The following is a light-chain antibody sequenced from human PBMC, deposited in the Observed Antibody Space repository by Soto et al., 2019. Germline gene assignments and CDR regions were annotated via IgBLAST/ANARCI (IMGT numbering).Light chain of an antibody. V-gene: IGLV1-47*01. Sequence: QSVLTQPSSASGTPGQRVTISCSGRRSNIGSHYVYWYQQLPGTAPKLLIYRDNQRPSGVPDRFSGSKSGTSASLAISGLRSEDEADYYCAAWDDSLSGQVFGGGTQPTVL. J-gene: IGLJ3*02. CDR2: RDN. CDR3: AAWDDSLSGQV. CDR1: RSNIGSHY.